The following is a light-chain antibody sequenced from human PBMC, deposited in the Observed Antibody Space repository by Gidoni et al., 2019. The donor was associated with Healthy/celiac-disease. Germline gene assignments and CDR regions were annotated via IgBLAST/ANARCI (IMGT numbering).Light chain of an antibody. J-gene: IGLJ1*01. CDR2: SNN. CDR3: AAWDDSLNGYV. CDR1: SSNIGSNT. V-gene: IGLV1-44*01. Sequence: VLTQPPSASGTPGQRVTISCSGSSSNIGSNTVNWYQQLPGTAPKLLIYSNNQRPSGVPDRFSGSKSGTSASLAISGLQSEDEADYYCAAWDDSLNGYVFGTGTKVTVL.